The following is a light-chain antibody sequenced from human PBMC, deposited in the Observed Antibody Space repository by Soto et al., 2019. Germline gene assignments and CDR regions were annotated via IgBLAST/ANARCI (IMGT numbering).Light chain of an antibody. CDR2: KAS. CDR3: QQYNSYPET. CDR1: QSISSW. J-gene: IGKJ1*01. V-gene: IGKV1-5*03. Sequence: DIQMTQSPSTLSASVGDRVTITCRASQSISSWLAWYQQKPGKAPKLLIYKASSLESGVPSRFSGSGSGTEFTLTISSLQPDDFATYYCQQYNSYPETFGQGTKVDIK.